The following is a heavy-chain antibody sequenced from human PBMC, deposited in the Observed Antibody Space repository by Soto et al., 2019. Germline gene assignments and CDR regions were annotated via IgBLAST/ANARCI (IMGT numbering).Heavy chain of an antibody. CDR2: MGGSVDSK. CDR1: GFAFGRYA. CDR3: ARDQISGWYDN. J-gene: IGHJ5*02. Sequence: EVQMLESGGGLVKPGGSLRLSCAASGFAFGRYALSWVRQAPGTGLEWVSAMGGSVDSKSYADSVKGRFTISRDDPKNTLFLEMNSLRPEDTAIYFCARDQISGWYDNWGQGTLVTVSS. V-gene: IGHV3-23*01. D-gene: IGHD6-19*01.